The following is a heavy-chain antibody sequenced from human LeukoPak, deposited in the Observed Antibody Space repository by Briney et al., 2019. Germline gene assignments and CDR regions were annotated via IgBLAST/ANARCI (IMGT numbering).Heavy chain of an antibody. CDR1: GFTFGSHG. CDR3: AREGDSDYYMDV. CDR2: TSYDGDRK. D-gene: IGHD3-16*01. Sequence: GGSLRLSCAASGFTFGSHGMHWVRQAPGKGLEWVAVTSYDGDRKYHADSVKGRFTISRDNSKNTPYLQMNSLRAEDTAVYYCAREGDSDYYMDVWGKGTTVTVSS. J-gene: IGHJ6*03. V-gene: IGHV3-30*03.